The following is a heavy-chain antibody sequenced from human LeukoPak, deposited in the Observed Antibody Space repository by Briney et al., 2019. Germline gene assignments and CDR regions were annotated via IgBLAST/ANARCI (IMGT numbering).Heavy chain of an antibody. J-gene: IGHJ6*02. CDR1: GFTFSSYG. V-gene: IGHV3-30*18. CDR2: ISYDGSNK. CDR3: AKDFWDTAMVPIPYYYYGMDV. D-gene: IGHD5-18*01. Sequence: AGGSLRLSCAASGFTFSSYGMHWVRQAPGKGLEWVAVISYDGSNKYYADSVKGRFTISRDNSKNTLYLQMNSLRAEDTAVYYCAKDFWDTAMVPIPYYYYGMDVWGQGTTVTVSS.